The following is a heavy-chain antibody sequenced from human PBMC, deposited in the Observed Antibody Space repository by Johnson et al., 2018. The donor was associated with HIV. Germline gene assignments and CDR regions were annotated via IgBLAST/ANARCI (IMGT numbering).Heavy chain of an antibody. CDR2: ISFDGNLK. J-gene: IGHJ3*02. CDR1: GLSFSNFG. V-gene: IGHV3-30*18. CDR3: AKVRYYDRDAFDI. Sequence: QVHLVESGGGVVQPGKSLTLSCVGSGLSFSNFGIHWVRQAPGKGPEWVAVISFDGNLKKYADSVKGRFTISRDNSKNTLYLQRNSLRAEDTAVHYCAKVRYYDRDAFDIWGPGTLVTVSP. D-gene: IGHD3-22*01.